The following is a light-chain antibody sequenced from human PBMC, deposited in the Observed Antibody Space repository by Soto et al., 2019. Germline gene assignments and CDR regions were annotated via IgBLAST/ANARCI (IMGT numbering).Light chain of an antibody. CDR1: TSNIGSNY. CDR3: AAWDNSLRAVV. J-gene: IGLJ2*01. CDR2: RNN. Sequence: QSVLTQPPSASGTPGQTVTISCSGSTSNIGSNYGYWYQQLSGTAPKLLIYRNNQRPSGVPDRFSGSKSGTSASLAIIGLRSEDEADYYCAAWDNSLRAVVFGGGTKLTVL. V-gene: IGLV1-47*01.